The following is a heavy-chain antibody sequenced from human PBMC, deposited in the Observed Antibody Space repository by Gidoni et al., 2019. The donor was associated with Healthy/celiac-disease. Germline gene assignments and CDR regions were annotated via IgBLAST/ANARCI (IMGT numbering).Heavy chain of an antibody. J-gene: IGHJ4*02. CDR3: ARCPSGDRLAGPLYYFDY. CDR1: GYTFTSYY. CDR2: INPSGGST. V-gene: IGHV1-46*01. Sequence: QVQLVQSGAEVKKPGASVKVSCKASGYTFTSYYMHWVRQAPGQGLEWMGIINPSGGSTSYAQKFQGRVTMTRDTSTSTVYMELSSLRSEDTAVYYCARCPSGDRLAGPLYYFDYWGQGTLVTVSS. D-gene: IGHD7-27*01.